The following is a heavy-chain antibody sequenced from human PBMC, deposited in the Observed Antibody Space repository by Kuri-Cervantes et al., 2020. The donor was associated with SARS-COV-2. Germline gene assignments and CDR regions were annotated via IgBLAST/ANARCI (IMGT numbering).Heavy chain of an antibody. J-gene: IGHJ1*01. CDR1: GYTFTSYG. D-gene: IGHD6-19*01. Sequence: ASVKVSCKASGYTFTSYGISWVRQAPGQGLEWMGWISAYNGNTNYAQKLQGRVTMTTDTSTSTAYMELSSLRSEGTAVYYCASQEGSGWYPASFQHWGQGTLVTVSS. CDR2: ISAYNGNT. CDR3: ASQEGSGWYPASFQH. V-gene: IGHV1-18*01.